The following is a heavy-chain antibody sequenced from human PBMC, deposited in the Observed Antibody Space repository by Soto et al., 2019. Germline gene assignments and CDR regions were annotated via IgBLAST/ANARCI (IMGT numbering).Heavy chain of an antibody. Sequence: SETLSLTCTVSGGSISSSSYYWGWIRQPPGKGLEWIGSIYYSGSTYYADSVKGRFTISRDNSKNTLYLQMNSLRAEDTAVYYCARGRAAMPLICDYWGQGTLVTVSS. CDR3: ARGRAAMPLICDY. CDR1: GGSISSSSYY. J-gene: IGHJ4*02. CDR2: IYYSGST. D-gene: IGHD2-2*01. V-gene: IGHV4-39*01.